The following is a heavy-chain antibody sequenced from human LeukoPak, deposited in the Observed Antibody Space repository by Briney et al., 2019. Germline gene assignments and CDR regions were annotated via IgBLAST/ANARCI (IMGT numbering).Heavy chain of an antibody. V-gene: IGHV1-46*01. J-gene: IGHJ3*02. Sequence: ASVKVSCKASGYTFTSYYMHWVRQAPGQGLEWMGIINPSGGSTSYAQKFQGRVTMTRDMSTSTVYMELSSLRSEDTTVYYCARRSILRVAFDIWGQGTMVTVSS. D-gene: IGHD5-12*01. CDR1: GYTFTSYY. CDR3: ARRSILRVAFDI. CDR2: INPSGGST.